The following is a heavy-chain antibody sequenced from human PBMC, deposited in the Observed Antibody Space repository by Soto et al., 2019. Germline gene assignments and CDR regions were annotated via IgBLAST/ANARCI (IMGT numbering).Heavy chain of an antibody. CDR1: GGTFSSYA. D-gene: IGHD6-13*01. CDR3: AREGYSSSWYWFDP. Sequence: QVQLVQAGAEVKKHGSSVKVSCKASGGTFSSYAISWVRQAPGQGLEWMGGIIPIFGTANYAQKFQGRVTITADESTSTAYMELSSLRSEDTAVYYCAREGYSSSWYWFDPWGQGTLVTVSS. V-gene: IGHV1-69*01. CDR2: IIPIFGTA. J-gene: IGHJ5*02.